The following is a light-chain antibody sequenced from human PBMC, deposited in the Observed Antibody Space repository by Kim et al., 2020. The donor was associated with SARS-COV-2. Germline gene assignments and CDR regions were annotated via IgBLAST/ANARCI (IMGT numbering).Light chain of an antibody. V-gene: IGKV3-20*01. J-gene: IGKJ1*01. CDR2: GAS. CDR3: QQYTNSPRT. Sequence: SPGERATLSCRASQSISNSYLAWHQHKAGQAPRLLIYGASYRATGIPDRFSGSGSGTDFTLTISRLEPEDFAVYYCQQYTNSPRTFGQGTKVDIK. CDR1: QSISNSY.